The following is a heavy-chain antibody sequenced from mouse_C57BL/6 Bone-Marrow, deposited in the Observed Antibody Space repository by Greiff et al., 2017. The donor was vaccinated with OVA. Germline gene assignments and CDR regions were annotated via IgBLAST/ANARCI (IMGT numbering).Heavy chain of an antibody. CDR1: GYAFSSSW. J-gene: IGHJ3*01. CDR2: IYPGDGDT. V-gene: IGHV1-82*01. CDR3: ARRGDAAY. Sequence: VQLQQSGPELVKPGASVKISCKASGYAFSSSWMNWVKQRPGKGLEWIGRIYPGDGDTNYNGKFKGKATLTADKSSSTAYMQLSSLTSEDSAVYFCARRGDAAYWGQGTLVTVSA.